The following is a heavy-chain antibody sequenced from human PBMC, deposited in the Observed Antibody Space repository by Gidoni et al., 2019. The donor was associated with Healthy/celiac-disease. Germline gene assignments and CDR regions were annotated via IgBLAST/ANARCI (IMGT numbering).Heavy chain of an antibody. V-gene: IGHV3-11*01. CDR1: GFTFMDYH. D-gene: IGHD5-12*01. CDR2: ISSRSSTI. Sequence: QVQLVESGGGLVKPGGSLRLSCAGSGFTFMDYHMRWIRQAPGKGLEWVSYISSRSSTIYYADAVKGRFTISRDNAKNSLYLQMNSLRAEDTAVYYCARGKGGYDLVGYYGMDVWGQGTTVTVSS. J-gene: IGHJ6*02. CDR3: ARGKGGYDLVGYYGMDV.